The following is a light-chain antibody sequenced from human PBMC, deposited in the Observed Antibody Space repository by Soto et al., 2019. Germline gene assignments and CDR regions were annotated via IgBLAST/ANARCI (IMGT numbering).Light chain of an antibody. J-gene: IGLJ1*01. V-gene: IGLV2-14*03. CDR1: SSDVGAYNL. Sequence: QSVLTQPASVSGSPGQSITIACTGTSSDVGAYNLVSWYQQHPGKLPKLMIFDVSRRPSGVSDRCSGSKSGNTASQTNSGLQAEDEGDYYCSSYTSSSTHVFGSGTKLTVL. CDR3: SSYTSSSTHV. CDR2: DVS.